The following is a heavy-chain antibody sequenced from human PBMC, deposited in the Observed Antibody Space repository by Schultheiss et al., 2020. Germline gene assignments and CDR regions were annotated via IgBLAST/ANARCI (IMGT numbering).Heavy chain of an antibody. D-gene: IGHD6-13*01. V-gene: IGHV4-38-2*02. J-gene: IGHJ4*02. CDR3: ARVDSSWYGVDY. Sequence: SETLSLTCTVSGYSISSGYYWGWIRQPPGKGLEWIGSIYYSGSTNYNPSLKSRVTISVDTSKNQFSLKLSSVTAADTAMYYCARVDSSWYGVDYWGQGTLVTVSS. CDR2: IYYSGST. CDR1: GYSISSGYY.